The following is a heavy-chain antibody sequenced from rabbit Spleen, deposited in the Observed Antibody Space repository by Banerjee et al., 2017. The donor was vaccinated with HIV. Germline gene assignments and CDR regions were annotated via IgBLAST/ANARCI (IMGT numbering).Heavy chain of an antibody. V-gene: IGHV1S45*01. J-gene: IGHJ4*01. CDR2: INAATAKP. CDR3: ARDLVGVIGWNFYL. D-gene: IGHD1-1*01. Sequence: QEQLEESGRGLVKPEGSLTLTCKASGFSFSDRDVMCWVRQAPGKGLEWIGCINAATAKPVYATWAKGRFTISRTSSTTVTLRMTSLTAADTATYFCARDLVGVIGWNFYLWGQGTLVTVS. CDR1: GFSFSDRDV.